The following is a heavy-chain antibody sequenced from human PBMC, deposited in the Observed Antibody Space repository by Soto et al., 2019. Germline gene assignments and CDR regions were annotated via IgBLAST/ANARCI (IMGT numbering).Heavy chain of an antibody. J-gene: IGHJ4*02. D-gene: IGHD6-6*01. CDR2: IIPIFDTA. CDR1: GGTFSSYA. Sequence: QVQLVQSGAEVKKPGSSVKVSCKASGGTFSSYAISWVRQAPGQGLEWMGGIIPIFDTANYEQKFQGRVTITADESTSSAYLELSSLRSEDTAVYYCASESSIAARYAFDYWGQGSLVTVSS. V-gene: IGHV1-69*01. CDR3: ASESSIAARYAFDY.